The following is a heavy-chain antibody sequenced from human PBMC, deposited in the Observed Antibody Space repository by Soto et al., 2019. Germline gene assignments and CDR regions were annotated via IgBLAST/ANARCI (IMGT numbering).Heavy chain of an antibody. D-gene: IGHD6-25*01. V-gene: IGHV4-38-2*01. CDR2: IYHRGAT. CDR1: GYSISRGYY. CDR3: ARYQYDRSGYDYDQ. Sequence: SETLSLTCSVSGYSISRGYYWGWIRQAPGKGLEWIGSIYHRGATYYAPSLKARAAISLDTSNNHFTLRLNSVNVADTAIYYCARYQYDRSGYDYDQWGQGSLVTV. J-gene: IGHJ4*02.